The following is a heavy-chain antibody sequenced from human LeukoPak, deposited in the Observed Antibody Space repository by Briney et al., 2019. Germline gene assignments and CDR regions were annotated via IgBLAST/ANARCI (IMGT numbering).Heavy chain of an antibody. CDR3: AKERGRGSYFPLDY. CDR2: ISGSGGST. CDR1: RFTFSSYA. Sequence: GGSLRLSCVASRFTFSSYAMSWVRQAPGKGLEWVSAISGSGGSTYYADSVKGRFTISRDNSKNTLYLQMNSLRAEDTAVYYCAKERGRGSYFPLDYWGQGTLVTVSS. V-gene: IGHV3-23*01. D-gene: IGHD1-26*01. J-gene: IGHJ4*02.